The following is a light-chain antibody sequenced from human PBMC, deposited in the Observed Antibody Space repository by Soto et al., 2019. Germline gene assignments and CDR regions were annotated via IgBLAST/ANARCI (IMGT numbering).Light chain of an antibody. CDR3: QHYQNLWA. CDR2: HTS. Sequence: EIVLTQSPGTLSLSPGERATLSCRASQTIYNNVAWYQKRPGQAPRLLIYHTSSRATGIPARFSGSGSGTEFTLTISSLQSEDFAVYYCQHYQNLWAFGQGTKGDIK. V-gene: IGKV3-15*01. CDR1: QTIYNN. J-gene: IGKJ1*01.